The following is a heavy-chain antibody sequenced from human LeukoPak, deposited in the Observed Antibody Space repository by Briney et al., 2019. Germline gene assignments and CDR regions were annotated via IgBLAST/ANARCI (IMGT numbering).Heavy chain of an antibody. CDR3: TTDRGIVERLFFDS. CDR1: GLSLTNAW. CDR2: ITSIFEGATI. V-gene: IGHV3-15*01. Sequence: GGSLGPSCAASGLSLTNAWTSWVRPGPEEGLGWVGHITSIFEGATIYYPAPVKGRFAISRDASKNTLYLQMDSLNTEDTAVYYCTTDRGIVERLFFDSWGQGTLVTVSS. D-gene: IGHD2-15*01. J-gene: IGHJ4*02.